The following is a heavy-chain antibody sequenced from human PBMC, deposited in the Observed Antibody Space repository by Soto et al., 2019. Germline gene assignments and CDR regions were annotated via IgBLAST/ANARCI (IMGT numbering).Heavy chain of an antibody. Sequence: GGSLRLSCAASGFTFSSYWMSWVRQAPGKGLEWVANIKQDGSEKYYVDSVKGRFTISRDNAKNSLYLQMNSLRAEDTAVYYCARGDSDIVVVPAYYYYYGMDVWGQGTTVTVSS. D-gene: IGHD2-2*01. V-gene: IGHV3-7*03. CDR3: ARGDSDIVVVPAYYYYYGMDV. J-gene: IGHJ6*02. CDR2: IKQDGSEK. CDR1: GFTFSSYW.